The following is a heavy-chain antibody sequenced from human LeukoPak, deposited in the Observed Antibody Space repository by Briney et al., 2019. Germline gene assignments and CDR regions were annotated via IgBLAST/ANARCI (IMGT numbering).Heavy chain of an antibody. Sequence: GGSLRLSCAASGFTFSSYAMSWVRQAPGKGLEWVSGISWNSGSIGYADSVKGRFTISRDNAKNSLYLQMNSLRAEDMALYYCAKDRGSRLGNAFDIWGQGTMVTVSS. CDR3: AKDRGSRLGNAFDI. CDR2: ISWNSGSI. J-gene: IGHJ3*02. CDR1: GFTFSSYA. D-gene: IGHD3-10*01. V-gene: IGHV3-9*03.